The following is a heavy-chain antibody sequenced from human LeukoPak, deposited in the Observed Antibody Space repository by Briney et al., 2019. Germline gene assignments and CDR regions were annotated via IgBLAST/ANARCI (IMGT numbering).Heavy chain of an antibody. D-gene: IGHD4-11*01. CDR2: IIPIFGIA. CDR1: GGTFSSYA. V-gene: IGHV1-69*04. Sequence: SVKVSCKASGGTFSSYAISWVRQAPGQGLEWMGRIIPIFGIANYAQKFQGRVTITADKSTSTAYMELSSLRSEDAAVYYCAREVVTTNRNWFDPWGQGTLVTVSS. J-gene: IGHJ5*02. CDR3: AREVVTTNRNWFDP.